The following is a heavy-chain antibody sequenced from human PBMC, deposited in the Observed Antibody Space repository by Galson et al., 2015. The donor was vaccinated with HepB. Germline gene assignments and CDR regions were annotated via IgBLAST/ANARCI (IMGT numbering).Heavy chain of an antibody. V-gene: IGHV4-59*01. CDR2: IYYSGST. J-gene: IGHJ5*02. CDR1: GGSISSYY. Sequence: ETLSLTCTVSGGSISSYYWSWIRQPPGKGLEWIGYIYYSGSTNYNPSLKSRVTISVDTSKNQFSLKLSSVTAADTAVYYCARGDYLDPWGQGTLVTVSS. CDR3: ARGDYLDP. D-gene: IGHD4-17*01.